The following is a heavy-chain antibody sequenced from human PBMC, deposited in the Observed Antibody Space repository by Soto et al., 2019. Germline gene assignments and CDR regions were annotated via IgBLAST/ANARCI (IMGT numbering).Heavy chain of an antibody. CDR3: ARGEYVWGSYRPFDY. CDR2: IYYSGST. J-gene: IGHJ4*02. D-gene: IGHD3-16*02. Sequence: LSLTCTVSGGSISSGGYYWSWIRQHPGKGLEWIGYIYYSGSTYYNPSLKSRVTISVDTSKNQFSLKLSSVTAADTAVYYCARGEYVWGSYRPFDYWGQGTLVTVSS. V-gene: IGHV4-31*03. CDR1: GGSISSGGYY.